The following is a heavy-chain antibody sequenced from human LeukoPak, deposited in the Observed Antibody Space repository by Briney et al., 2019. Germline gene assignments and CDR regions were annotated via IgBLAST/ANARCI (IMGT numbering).Heavy chain of an antibody. CDR2: IYSGGST. D-gene: IGHD3-22*01. CDR3: ARVSYDSSGYYFDY. V-gene: IGHV3-53*01. Sequence: PGGSLRLSCAASGFTVSSNYMSWVRQAPGKGLEWVSVIYSGGSTYYADPVKGRFTISRDNSKNTLYLQMNSLRAEDTAVYYCARVSYDSSGYYFDYWGQGTLVTVSS. J-gene: IGHJ4*02. CDR1: GFTVSSNY.